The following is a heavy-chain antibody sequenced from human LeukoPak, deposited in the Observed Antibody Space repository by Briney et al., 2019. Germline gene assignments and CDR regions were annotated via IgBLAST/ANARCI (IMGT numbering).Heavy chain of an antibody. CDR1: EFIFSSFA. Sequence: AGGSLRLSCAASEFIFSSFAMHWVRQAPGKGLEWVAVISYDGSNKYYADSVKGRFTLSRDNSKNTLYLQMNSLRPEDTAVYYCATTPSSGWYTMDVWGQGTTVTVSS. J-gene: IGHJ6*02. V-gene: IGHV3-30-3*01. CDR2: ISYDGSNK. D-gene: IGHD6-19*01. CDR3: ATTPSSGWYTMDV.